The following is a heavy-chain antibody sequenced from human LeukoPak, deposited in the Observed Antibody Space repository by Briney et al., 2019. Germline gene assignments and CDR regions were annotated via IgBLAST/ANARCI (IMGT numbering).Heavy chain of an antibody. CDR2: ISGNGGST. CDR3: AKDTTPYY. Sequence: GGSLRLSCAASGFTFSSYGMHWVRQAPGKGLEWVSGISGNGGSTYYADSVRGRFTISRDNSKNTIYLQMNSLRDEDTAVYYCAKDTTPYYWGQGTLVTVSS. J-gene: IGHJ4*02. D-gene: IGHD1-26*01. CDR1: GFTFSSYG. V-gene: IGHV3-23*01.